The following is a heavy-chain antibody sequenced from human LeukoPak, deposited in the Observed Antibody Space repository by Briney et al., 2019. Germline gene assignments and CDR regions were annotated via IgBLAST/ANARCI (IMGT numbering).Heavy chain of an antibody. Sequence: SETLSLTCTVSGGSVSDSYWSWIRQPPGKGLEWIGYIYYSGNTHYNPSLKSRVTISVDTSKNQFSLRLTSVTAADTAMYYCARAPVVVPTATYFDHWGQGTPVTVTS. V-gene: IGHV4-59*02. CDR3: ARAPVVVPTATYFDH. D-gene: IGHD2-2*01. CDR2: IYYSGNT. CDR1: GGSVSDSY. J-gene: IGHJ4*02.